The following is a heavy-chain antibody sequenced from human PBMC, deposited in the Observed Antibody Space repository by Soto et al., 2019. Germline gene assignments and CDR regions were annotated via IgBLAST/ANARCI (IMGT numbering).Heavy chain of an antibody. V-gene: IGHV1-69*06. Sequence: QVQLVQSGAEVKKPGSSVKVSCKASGGTFSSYAISWVRQAPGQGLEWMGGIIPIFGTANYAQKFQGRVTITADKSTSTAYMELSSLRSEDTAVYYCAAVGNIAAAGTGWFDPWGQGTLVTVSP. D-gene: IGHD6-13*01. CDR1: GGTFSSYA. J-gene: IGHJ5*02. CDR3: AAVGNIAAAGTGWFDP. CDR2: IIPIFGTA.